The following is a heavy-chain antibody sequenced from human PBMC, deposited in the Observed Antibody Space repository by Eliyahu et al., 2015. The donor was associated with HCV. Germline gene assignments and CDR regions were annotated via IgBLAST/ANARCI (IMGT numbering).Heavy chain of an antibody. D-gene: IGHD3-22*01. CDR3: ARQKYYDSSYAFDI. V-gene: IGHV5-10-1*03. CDR1: GYSFTSYW. Sequence: EVQLVQSGAEVKKPGXSLRXSXXXSGYSFTSYWXXWVRQMPGKGLVWMGRIDPSDSYTNYSPSFQGHVTISADKSISTAYLQWSSLKASDTAMYYCARQKYYDSSYAFDIWGQGTMVTVSS. J-gene: IGHJ3*02. CDR2: IDPSDSYT.